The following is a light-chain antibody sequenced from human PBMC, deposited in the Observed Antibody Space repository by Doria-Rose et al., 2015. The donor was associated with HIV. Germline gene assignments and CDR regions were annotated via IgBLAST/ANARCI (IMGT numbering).Light chain of an antibody. Sequence: TQSPGTLSLSPGERATLSCRASQRVKSSYLAWYQQQPGQAPRLLIYDASTRATGSPDRFSGSGSGTDFTRTISRLEPEDVAVYYCQQYGTSRGTFGQGTRLEIK. V-gene: IGKV3-20*01. CDR1: QRVKSSY. CDR2: DAS. J-gene: IGKJ5*01. CDR3: QQYGTSRGT.